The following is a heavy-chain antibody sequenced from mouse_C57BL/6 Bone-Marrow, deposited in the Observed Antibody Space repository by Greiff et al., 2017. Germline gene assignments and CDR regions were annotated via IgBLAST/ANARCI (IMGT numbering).Heavy chain of an antibody. J-gene: IGHJ4*01. CDR1: GYTFTDYY. CDR2: IYPGSGNT. Sequence: QVQLQQSGAELVRPGASVKLSCKASGYTFTDYYINWVKQRPGQGLEWIARIYPGSGNTYYNEKFKGKATLTAEKSSSTAYMQRSSLTSEDSAVYFCARRGVMDYWGQGNSVTVSS. CDR3: ARRGVMDY. V-gene: IGHV1-76*01.